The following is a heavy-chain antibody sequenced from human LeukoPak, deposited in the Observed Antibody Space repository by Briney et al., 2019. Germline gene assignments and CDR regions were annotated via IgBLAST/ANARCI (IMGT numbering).Heavy chain of an antibody. J-gene: IGHJ4*02. CDR1: GYSISSGYY. V-gene: IGHV4-38-2*02. D-gene: IGHD3-9*01. Sequence: SETLSLTCAVSGYSISSGYYWGWIRQPPGEGLEWIGSIYHSGSTYYNPSLKSRVTISVDTSKNQFSLKLSSVTAADTAVYYCAREVLRYFDWPLDYWGQGTLVTVSS. CDR2: IYHSGST. CDR3: AREVLRYFDWPLDY.